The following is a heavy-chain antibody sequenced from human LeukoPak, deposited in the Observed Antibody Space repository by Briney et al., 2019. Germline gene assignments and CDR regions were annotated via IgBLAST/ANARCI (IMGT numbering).Heavy chain of an antibody. CDR2: IIPIFGTA. Sequence: SVKVSCKASGGTFSSYAISWARQAPGQGLEWMGRIIPIFGTANYAQKFQGRVTITADESTNTAYMELSSLRSEDTAVYYCARDGKRLKLDYWGQGTLVTVSS. D-gene: IGHD4-23*01. CDR3: ARDGKRLKLDY. J-gene: IGHJ4*02. V-gene: IGHV1-69*13. CDR1: GGTFSSYA.